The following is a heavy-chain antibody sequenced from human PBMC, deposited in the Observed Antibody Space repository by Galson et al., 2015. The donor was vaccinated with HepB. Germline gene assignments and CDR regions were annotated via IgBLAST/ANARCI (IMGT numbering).Heavy chain of an antibody. V-gene: IGHV3-48*03. J-gene: IGHJ6*02. CDR2: ISSSGSTI. Sequence: SLRLSCAASGFTFSSYEMNWVRQAPGKGLEWVSYISSSGSTIYYADSVKGRFTISRDNAKNSLYLQMNSLRAEDTAVYYCARDLGGSGSYYYYYYYYGMDVWGQGTTVTVSS. CDR1: GFTFSSYE. D-gene: IGHD3-10*01. CDR3: ARDLGGSGSYYYYYYYYGMDV.